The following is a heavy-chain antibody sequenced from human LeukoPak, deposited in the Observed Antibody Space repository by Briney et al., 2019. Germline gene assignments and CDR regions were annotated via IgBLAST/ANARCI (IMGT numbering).Heavy chain of an antibody. V-gene: IGHV3-21*01. Sequence: KPGGSLRLSCAASGFIFSSYTMNWVRQAPGEGLEWVSSISDTSTYIYYAESVEGRFTSSRDNAKSSLFLQMNSLRAEDTAVYYCTRAPPGRDGYSEYWGQGTVVTVST. CDR3: TRAPPGRDGYSEY. CDR2: ISDTSTYI. CDR1: GFIFSSYT. J-gene: IGHJ4*02. D-gene: IGHD5-24*01.